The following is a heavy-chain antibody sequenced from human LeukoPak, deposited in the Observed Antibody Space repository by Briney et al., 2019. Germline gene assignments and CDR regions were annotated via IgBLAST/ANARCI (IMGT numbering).Heavy chain of an antibody. D-gene: IGHD4-17*01. V-gene: IGHV3-30*18. J-gene: IGHJ4*02. Sequence: GGSLRLSCAASGFSFISYGMHWVRQAPGKGLEWVGVISDDGRSKDYADSVKGRFTISRDNSRDTLYLQMNSLRDEDTAVYYCAKRPSDYGDYVSYFDYWGQGTLVTVSS. CDR3: AKRPSDYGDYVSYFDY. CDR2: ISDDGRSK. CDR1: GFSFISYG.